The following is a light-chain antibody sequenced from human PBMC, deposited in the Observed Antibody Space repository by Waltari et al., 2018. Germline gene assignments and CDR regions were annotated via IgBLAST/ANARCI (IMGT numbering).Light chain of an antibody. J-gene: IGKJ1*01. Sequence: EIVLTQSPGTLSLSPGARATLSCRPSHRVTRTYLAWYQQKPGQAPRLLSYGASNRGSGIPDRFSGSGSGTDYTLTISRLEPEDFAVYYCQQYGTSPRTFGPGTKLEIK. CDR2: GAS. CDR3: QQYGTSPRT. V-gene: IGKV3-20*01. CDR1: HRVTRTY.